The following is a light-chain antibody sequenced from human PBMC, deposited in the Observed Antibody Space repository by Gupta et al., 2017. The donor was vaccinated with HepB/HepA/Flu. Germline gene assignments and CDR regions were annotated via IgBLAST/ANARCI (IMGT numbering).Light chain of an antibody. Sequence: SYVLTQPPSVSVAPGKTARITCGGNNIGSQSVNWYQQKPGQAPVLVVYDDFDRPSGSPERCSGSNSGNTATLTISRVEAGDEADYYCQVWDKSHDHTNWVFGGGTKLTVL. J-gene: IGLJ3*02. CDR3: QVWDKSHDHTNWV. CDR1: NIGSQS. V-gene: IGLV3-21*03. CDR2: DDF.